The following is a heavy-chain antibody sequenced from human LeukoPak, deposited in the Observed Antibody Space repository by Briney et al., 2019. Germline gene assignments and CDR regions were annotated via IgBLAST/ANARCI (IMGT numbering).Heavy chain of an antibody. V-gene: IGHV4-39*01. CDR1: GGSISSSSYY. CDR2: IYXXXXX. D-gene: IGHD4-23*01. CDR3: ARHPNGGPLVS. J-gene: IGHJ4*02. Sequence: PSETLSLTCTVSGGSISSSSYYWGWIRQPXXXXXEXIGSIYXXXXXXXXXXXXXRVTXXVXTXXXRFSLKLSSVTAADTAVYYCARHPNGGPLVSWGQGTLVTVSS.